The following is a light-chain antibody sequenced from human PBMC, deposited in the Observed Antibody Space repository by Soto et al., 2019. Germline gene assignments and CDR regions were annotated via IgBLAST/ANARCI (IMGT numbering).Light chain of an antibody. J-gene: IGLJ1*01. CDR2: EGS. CDR1: SSDVGSSNL. CDR3: CSFARNITFGA. Sequence: QSALTQPASVSASPGQSITISCTGTSSDVGSSNLVSWYQHHPGKAPKLIIYEGSRRPSGVSGRFSGSKSGNTASLTISGLQADDEADYYCCSFARNITFGAFGTGTKLTVL. V-gene: IGLV2-23*01.